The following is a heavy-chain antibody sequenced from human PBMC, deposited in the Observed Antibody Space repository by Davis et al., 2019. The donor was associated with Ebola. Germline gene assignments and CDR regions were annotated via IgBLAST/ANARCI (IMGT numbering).Heavy chain of an antibody. D-gene: IGHD6-19*01. J-gene: IGHJ4*02. V-gene: IGHV1-3*01. Sequence: ASVKVSCKASGYTFTSHGVHWVRQAPGQRLEWVASINAGNGKTKYSQKLQGRVTMTTDTSTNTADMELRSLQSDDTAVYYCARDRYSSGWAMLDYWGQGTLVTVSS. CDR3: ARDRYSSGWAMLDY. CDR2: INAGNGKT. CDR1: GYTFTSHG.